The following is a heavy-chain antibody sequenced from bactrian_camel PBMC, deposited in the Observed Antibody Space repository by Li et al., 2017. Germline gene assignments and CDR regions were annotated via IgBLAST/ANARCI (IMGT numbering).Heavy chain of an antibody. CDR1: GYTYDTYC. V-gene: IGHV3S53*01. D-gene: IGHD6*01. CDR2: IAGDGTT. J-gene: IGHJ7*01. Sequence: HVQLVESGGGSVQAGGSLRLSCAAPGYTYDTYCMGWFRQAPGKERGGVASIAGDGTTTYADSVKGRFTISRDNAKNTLYLQMDSLKPEDTATYYCAAKVVEGSCSVESAIDLWGKGTQVTVS.